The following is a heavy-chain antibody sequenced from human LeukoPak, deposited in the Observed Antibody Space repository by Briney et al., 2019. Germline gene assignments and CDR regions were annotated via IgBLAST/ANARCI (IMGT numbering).Heavy chain of an antibody. D-gene: IGHD3-16*01. CDR1: GFSVSGHY. Sequence: GGSLRLSCAASGFSVSGHYMSWVRQAPGKGLQWVSILFTDGTTYYADSVKGRFTISRDNAKNSLYMQLNSLRVEDTAVYYCARDRGWVAHDYWGQGTLVTVSS. J-gene: IGHJ4*02. V-gene: IGHV3-53*01. CDR3: ARDRGWVAHDY. CDR2: LFTDGTT.